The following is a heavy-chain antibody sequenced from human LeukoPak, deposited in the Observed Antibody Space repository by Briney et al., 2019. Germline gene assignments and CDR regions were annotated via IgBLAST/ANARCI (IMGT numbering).Heavy chain of an antibody. V-gene: IGHV3-49*04. D-gene: IGHD5-12*01. J-gene: IGHJ4*02. CDR3: TRTRVVARITFDY. CDR1: GFTFGDYA. CDR2: IRSKAYGGTT. Sequence: GGSLRLSCTASGFTFGDYAMSWVRQAPGKGLEWIGFIRSKAYGGTTEYAASVKGRFTISRVDSKTIAYLQMNSLKTEDTAVYYCTRTRVVARITFDYWGQGTLVTVSS.